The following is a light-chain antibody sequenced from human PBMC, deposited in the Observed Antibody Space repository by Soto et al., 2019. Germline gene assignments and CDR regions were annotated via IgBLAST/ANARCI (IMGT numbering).Light chain of an antibody. J-gene: IGKJ2*01. CDR3: QQYNSYSGT. CDR1: QSISNW. CDR2: DAS. V-gene: IGKV1-5*01. Sequence: IQMTQSPSTLSASVGDRVTITCRASQSISNWLAWYQQKPGKAPKLLIYDASSLESGVPSRFSGSGSGTEFTLTISSLQPDDVASYYCQQYNSYSGTFGQGTKLEIK.